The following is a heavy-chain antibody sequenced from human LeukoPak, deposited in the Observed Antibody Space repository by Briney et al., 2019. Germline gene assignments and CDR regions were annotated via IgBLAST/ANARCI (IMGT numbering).Heavy chain of an antibody. CDR3: ARGSFGEYYMDV. CDR1: GYTFTSYY. CDR2: INPSGGST. V-gene: IGHV1-46*01. D-gene: IGHD4-17*01. Sequence: ASVKVSCKASGYTFTSYYMHWVRQAPGQGLEWMGIINPSGGSTSYAQKFQGRVTMTRDMSTSTVYMEPSSLRSEDTAVYYCARGSFGEYYMDVWGKGTTATVSS. J-gene: IGHJ6*03.